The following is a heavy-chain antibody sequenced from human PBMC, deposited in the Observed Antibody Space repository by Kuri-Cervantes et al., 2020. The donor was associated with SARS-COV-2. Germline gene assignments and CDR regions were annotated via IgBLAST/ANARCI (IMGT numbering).Heavy chain of an antibody. D-gene: IGHD3-3*01. CDR2: ISGSGGST. CDR3: ARDGFWRGYYYYYYYMDV. J-gene: IGHJ6*03. CDR1: GFTFSDYY. V-gene: IGHV3-23*01. Sequence: GESLKISCAASGFTFSDYYMSWIRQAPGKGLEWVSAISGSGGSTYYADSAKGRFTISRDNSKNTLYLQMNSLRAEDTAVYYCARDGFWRGYYYYYYYMDVWGKGTTVTVSS.